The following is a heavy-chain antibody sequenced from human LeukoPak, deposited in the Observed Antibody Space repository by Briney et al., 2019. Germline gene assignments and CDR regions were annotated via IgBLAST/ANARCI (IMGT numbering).Heavy chain of an antibody. Sequence: SETLSLTCAVYGGSFSGYYWSWTRQPPGKGLEWIGEINHSGSTNYNPSLKSRVTISVDTSKNQFSLKLSSVTAADTAVYYCARGRAVAGKGPYFDYWGQGTLVTVSS. CDR1: GGSFSGYY. J-gene: IGHJ4*02. CDR3: ARGRAVAGKGPYFDY. CDR2: INHSGST. D-gene: IGHD6-19*01. V-gene: IGHV4-34*01.